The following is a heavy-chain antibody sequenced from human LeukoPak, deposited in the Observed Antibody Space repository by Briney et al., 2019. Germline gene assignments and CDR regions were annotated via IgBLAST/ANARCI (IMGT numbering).Heavy chain of an antibody. CDR1: GGSISSYY. Sequence: SETLSLTCTVSGGSISSYYWSWIRQPAGKGPEWIGRIYTSGSTNYNPSLKSRVTMSVDTSKNQFSLKLSSVTAADTAVYYCARDLGDMYYYYYYGMDVWGQGTTVTVSS. CDR3: ARDLGDMYYYYYYGMDV. CDR2: IYTSGST. V-gene: IGHV4-4*07. D-gene: IGHD4-17*01. J-gene: IGHJ6*02.